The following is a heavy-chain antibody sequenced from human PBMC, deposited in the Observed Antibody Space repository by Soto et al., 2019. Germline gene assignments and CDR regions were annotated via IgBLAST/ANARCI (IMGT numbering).Heavy chain of an antibody. Sequence: PGGSLRLSCAASGFTFSSYAMSWVRQAPGKGLEWVSAISGSGGSTYYADSVKGRFTISRDNSKNTLYLQMNSLRAEDTAVYYCAIRSLSGPFFDYWGQGTLVTVSS. V-gene: IGHV3-23*01. D-gene: IGHD5-12*01. J-gene: IGHJ4*02. CDR2: ISGSGGST. CDR1: GFTFSSYA. CDR3: AIRSLSGPFFDY.